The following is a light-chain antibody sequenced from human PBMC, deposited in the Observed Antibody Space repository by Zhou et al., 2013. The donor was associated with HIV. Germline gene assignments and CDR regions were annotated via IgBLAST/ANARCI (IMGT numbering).Light chain of an antibody. J-gene: IGKJ4*01. CDR2: GAS. Sequence: EIVMTQSPATLSVSPGERVTLSCRASQSVSTNLAWYQQKPGQAPRLLIYGASTRATGIPARFSGSGSWTEFTLTISTMQSEDFAVYYCQQYHNWPPALTFGGGTEVEIK. CDR3: QQYHNWPPALT. V-gene: IGKV3-15*01. CDR1: QSVSTN.